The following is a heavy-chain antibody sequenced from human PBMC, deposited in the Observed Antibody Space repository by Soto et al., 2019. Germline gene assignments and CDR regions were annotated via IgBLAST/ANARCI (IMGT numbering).Heavy chain of an antibody. V-gene: IGHV4-31*03. CDR3: ARRKSLAV. Sequence: HVQLQESGPGLLRPSQTLSLTCSVSGGSVSSHDYDWTWVRQRPGKGLEWIGFVHDRETADYNPSLKSRFSISVDTFKNKFSLRLSSVTAADSAVYYCARRKSLAVWGQGITVIVSS. CDR1: GGSVSSHDYD. J-gene: IGHJ6*02. CDR2: VHDRETA.